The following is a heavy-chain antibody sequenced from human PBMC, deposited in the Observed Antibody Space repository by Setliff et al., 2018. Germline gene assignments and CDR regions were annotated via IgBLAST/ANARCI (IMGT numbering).Heavy chain of an antibody. D-gene: IGHD3-22*01. V-gene: IGHV4-39*07. J-gene: IGHJ4*02. CDR1: GGSISTNSYY. CDR2: MYFSGST. Sequence: PSETLSLTCTVSGGSISTNSYYWGWIRQPPGEGLEWIGSMYFSGSTYYNPSLKSRVTISIDKSKNQFSLKMTSVTAADTAVYYCARAPRYFDSTGSYFDGWGQGTLVTVSS. CDR3: ARAPRYFDSTGSYFDG.